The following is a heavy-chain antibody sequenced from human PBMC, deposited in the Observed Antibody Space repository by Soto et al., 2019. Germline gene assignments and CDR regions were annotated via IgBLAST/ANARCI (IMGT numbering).Heavy chain of an antibody. CDR3: ARTPIGYCSGGTCSNWFDP. J-gene: IGHJ5*02. D-gene: IGHD2-8*02. CDR1: GGSISGHY. CDR2: IYSSGST. V-gene: IGHV4-59*08. Sequence: SEILSLTCTVSGGSISGHYWSWIRQPPGKGLEWVGYIYSSGSTYVRPSLKSRVSMSVDPSKNQVSLRLTSVTATDTAVYYCARTPIGYCSGGTCSNWFDPWGQGTLVTVSS.